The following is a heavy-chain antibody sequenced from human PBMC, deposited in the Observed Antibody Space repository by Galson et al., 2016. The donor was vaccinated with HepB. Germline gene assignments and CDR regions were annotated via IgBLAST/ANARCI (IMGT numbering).Heavy chain of an antibody. CDR3: AKHRAYSSGPQDY. J-gene: IGHJ4*02. Sequence: SLRLSCAASGFTFNSYGMSWVRQAPGKGLEWVSSISGSDDNIHYADSVKGRFTISRDNSKNTLSLRMNSLRAEDTALYYCAKHRAYSSGPQDYWGQGTLVTVSS. CDR1: GFTFNSYG. V-gene: IGHV3-23*01. D-gene: IGHD6-19*01. CDR2: ISGSDDNI.